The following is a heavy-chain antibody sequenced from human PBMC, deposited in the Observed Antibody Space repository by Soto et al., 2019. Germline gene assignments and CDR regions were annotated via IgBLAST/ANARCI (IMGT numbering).Heavy chain of an antibody. CDR3: ARDNEVESSGWLFDH. V-gene: IGHV1-2*02. CDR1: GYTFTGYY. J-gene: IGHJ4*02. D-gene: IGHD6-19*01. CDR2: INPNSGGT. Sequence: ASVKVSCKASGYTFTGYYMHWVRQAPGQGLEWMGWINPNSGGTNYAQKFQGRVTMTRDTSISTAYMELSRLRSDDTAVYYCARDNEVESSGWLFDHWGQGTQVTVSS.